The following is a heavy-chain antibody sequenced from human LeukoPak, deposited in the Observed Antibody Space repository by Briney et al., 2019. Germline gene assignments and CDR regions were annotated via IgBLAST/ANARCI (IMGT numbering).Heavy chain of an antibody. V-gene: IGHV7-4-1*02. J-gene: IGHJ4*02. CDR3: ARTRIPFYFGSGSPDY. CDR2: INTNTGNP. Sequence: ASVKVSCRASGYTFSSHAMIWVRQAPGQGFEWMGWINTNTGNPRYGQGFTGRFVFSLDTSVSTAYLQISSLKAEDTAVYFCARTRIPFYFGSGSPDYWGQGTLVTVSS. D-gene: IGHD3-10*01. CDR1: GYTFSSHA.